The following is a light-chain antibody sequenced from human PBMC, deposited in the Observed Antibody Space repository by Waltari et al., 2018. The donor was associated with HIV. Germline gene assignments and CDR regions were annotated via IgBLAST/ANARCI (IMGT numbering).Light chain of an antibody. J-gene: IGLJ3*02. CDR1: SANIGNT. V-gene: IGLV1-47*01. CDR2: RDN. Sequence: QSVLTQPPSASGIPGQRVTISCSGSSANIGNTVYWYQQLPGTAPKVLIYRDNQRPSGVPDRFSGSRSGTSASLDVSGLRSEDEANYFCAAWDDTLSGWVFGGGTKLTVL. CDR3: AAWDDTLSGWV.